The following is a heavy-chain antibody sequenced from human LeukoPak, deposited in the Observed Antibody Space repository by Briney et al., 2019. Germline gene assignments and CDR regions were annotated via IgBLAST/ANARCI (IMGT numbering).Heavy chain of an antibody. CDR1: GGTFISYA. V-gene: IGHV1-69*13. Sequence: ASVKVSCKASGGTFISYAISWVRQAPGQGLEWMGGIIPIFGTANYAQKFQGRVTITADESTSTAYMELSSLRSEDTAVYYCARDTTYYDSFPIEGMDVWGQGTTVTVSS. CDR2: IIPIFGTA. J-gene: IGHJ6*02. CDR3: ARDTTYYDSFPIEGMDV. D-gene: IGHD3-22*01.